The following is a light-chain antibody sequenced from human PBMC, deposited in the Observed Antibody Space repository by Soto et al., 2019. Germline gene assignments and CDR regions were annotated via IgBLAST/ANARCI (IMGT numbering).Light chain of an antibody. CDR1: HSISSY. J-gene: IGKJ5*01. CDR3: QQSYSTPSIT. V-gene: IGKV1-39*01. Sequence: DIQMTQSPSSLSASVGDRVTITCRASHSISSYLNRYQQKPAKAPKLLIYAASSLQSGVPSRFSCSGSGTDFTLTISSLQPEDFATYYCQQSYSTPSITFGQGTRLEIK. CDR2: AAS.